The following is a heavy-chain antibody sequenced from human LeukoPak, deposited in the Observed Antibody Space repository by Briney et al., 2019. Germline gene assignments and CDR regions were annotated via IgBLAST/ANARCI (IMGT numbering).Heavy chain of an antibody. CDR1: GGTFSSYA. D-gene: IGHD3-22*01. Sequence: SVKVSCTASGGTFSSYAISWVRQAPGQGLEWMGGIIPIFGTANYAQKFQGRVTITTDESTSTAYMELSSLRSEDTAVYYCARSEYYYDCSGYYGRYWGQGTLVTVSS. V-gene: IGHV1-69*05. J-gene: IGHJ4*02. CDR3: ARSEYYYDCSGYYGRY. CDR2: IIPIFGTA.